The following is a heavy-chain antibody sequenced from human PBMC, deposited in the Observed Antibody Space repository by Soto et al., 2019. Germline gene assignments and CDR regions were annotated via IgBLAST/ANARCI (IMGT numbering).Heavy chain of an antibody. D-gene: IGHD1-26*01. CDR2: VHYSGST. J-gene: IGHJ4*02. Sequence: QLQLQESGPGLVKPSETLSLTCTASGASISSNSYYWGWIRQPPGKGLEWIGSVHYSGSTYHNPSLQSRVTISVDTSKNQFSLKLSSVTAADTAVYYCARLNRGSSYFDYWGQGTLVSVSS. CDR1: GASISSNSYY. CDR3: ARLNRGSSYFDY. V-gene: IGHV4-39*01.